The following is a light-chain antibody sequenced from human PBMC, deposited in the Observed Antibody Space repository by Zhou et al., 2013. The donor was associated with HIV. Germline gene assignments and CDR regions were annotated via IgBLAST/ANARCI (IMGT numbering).Light chain of an antibody. V-gene: IGKV3-11*01. Sequence: IVLTQSPATLSLFPGERATLSCRASQSVSRYLAWYQRKPGQIPRLLIYDASNRASGIPARFSGSGSGTDFTLTISSPEPEDFAVYYCQQRSNWLTFGGGTKVEIK. CDR3: QQRSNWLT. J-gene: IGKJ4*01. CDR1: QSVSRY. CDR2: DAS.